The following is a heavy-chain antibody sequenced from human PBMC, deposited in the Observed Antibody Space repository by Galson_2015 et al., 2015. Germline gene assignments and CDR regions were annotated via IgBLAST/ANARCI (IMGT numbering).Heavy chain of an antibody. CDR3: ARGPIAAAGMNWFDP. CDR1: GGSISSSNW. CDR2: IYHSGST. Sequence: SETLSLTCAVSGGSISSSNWWSWVRQPPGKGLEWIGEIYHSGSTNYNPSLKSRVTISVDKSKNQFSLKLSSVTAADTAVYYCARGPIAAAGMNWFDPWGQGTLVTVSS. J-gene: IGHJ5*02. D-gene: IGHD6-13*01. V-gene: IGHV4-4*02.